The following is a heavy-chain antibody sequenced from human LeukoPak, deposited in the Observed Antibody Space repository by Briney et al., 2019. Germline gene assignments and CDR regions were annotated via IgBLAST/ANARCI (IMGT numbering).Heavy chain of an antibody. CDR3: ARFAVGATKYYFDY. Sequence: SETLSLTCAVSGYSISSGYYWGWIRQPLGKGLEYLGSMYHSGSTFYNPSLKSRVTISLDTSKNQFSLKLSSVTAADTAVYFCARFAVGATKYYFDYWGQGTLVTVSS. CDR1: GYSISSGYY. CDR2: MYHSGST. D-gene: IGHD1-26*01. V-gene: IGHV4-38-2*01. J-gene: IGHJ4*02.